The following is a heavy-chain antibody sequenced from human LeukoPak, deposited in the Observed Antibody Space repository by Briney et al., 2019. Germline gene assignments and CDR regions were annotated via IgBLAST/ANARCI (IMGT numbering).Heavy chain of an antibody. J-gene: IGHJ4*02. D-gene: IGHD2-8*01. Sequence: PSETLSLTCTVSGDSNSSYYWSWIRQPAGKGLEWIGRIFTSGSTNYNPSLKSRVTMSVDTSKNQFSLKLTSVTAADTAVYYCARVSRWYYFDYWGQGTLVTVSS. CDR1: GDSNSSYY. CDR3: ARVSRWYYFDY. CDR2: IFTSGST. V-gene: IGHV4-4*07.